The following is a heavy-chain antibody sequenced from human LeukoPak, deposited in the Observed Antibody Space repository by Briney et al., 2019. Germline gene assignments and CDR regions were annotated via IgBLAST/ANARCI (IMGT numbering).Heavy chain of an antibody. D-gene: IGHD2-15*01. CDR1: GFTFSSYW. V-gene: IGHV4-34*01. J-gene: IGHJ4*02. CDR3: AREGYCSGGSCYFDY. Sequence: GSLRLSCAASGFTFSSYWMSWVRQPPGKGLEWIGEINHSGSTNYNPSLKSRVTISVDTSKNQFSLKLSSVTAADTAVYYCAREGYCSGGSCYFDYWGQGTLVTVSS. CDR2: INHSGST.